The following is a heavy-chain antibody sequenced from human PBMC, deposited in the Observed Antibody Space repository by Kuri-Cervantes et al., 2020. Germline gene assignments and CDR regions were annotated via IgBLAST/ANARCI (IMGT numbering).Heavy chain of an antibody. CDR2: INHSGST. V-gene: IGHV4-34*01. CDR1: GGSFSGYY. D-gene: IGHD6-13*01. Sequence: GSLRLSCAVYGGSFSGYYWSWIRQPPGKGLEWIGEINHSGSTNYNPSLKSRVTISVDTSKNQFSLKLSSVTAADTAVYYCARGRALAAAGYYYYYYMDVWGKGITVTVSS. J-gene: IGHJ6*03. CDR3: ARGRALAAAGYYYYYYMDV.